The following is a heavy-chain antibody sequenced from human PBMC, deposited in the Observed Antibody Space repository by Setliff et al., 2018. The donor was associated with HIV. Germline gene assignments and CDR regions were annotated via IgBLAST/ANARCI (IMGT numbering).Heavy chain of an antibody. Sequence: PSETLSLTCTVSRDSINGHWWSWIRQPPGKGREWTGSIHYSGITHYNPSLKSRLTMSVDTSKNQVSLKLTSVTAADTAVYYCARYKCINFACVGFDIWGQGTVVTVSS. CDR1: RDSINGHW. CDR2: IHYSGIT. J-gene: IGHJ3*02. V-gene: IGHV4-59*11. CDR3: ARYKCINFACVGFDI. D-gene: IGHD3-9*01.